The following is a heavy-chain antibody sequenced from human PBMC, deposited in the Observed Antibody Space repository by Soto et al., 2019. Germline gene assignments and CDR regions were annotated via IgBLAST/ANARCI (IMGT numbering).Heavy chain of an antibody. V-gene: IGHV1-8*01. D-gene: IGHD6-19*01. CDR2: MNPNSGNT. CDR3: ARERSSGWYVDY. CDR1: GYTFTSYD. Sequence: QVQLVQSGAEVKKPGASVKVSCKASGYTFTSYDINWVRQATGQGLEWMGWMNPNSGNTGYAQKFQGRVTMTRNTSRSTAYMELSSLRSADTAVYYCARERSSGWYVDYWGQGTLVTVSS. J-gene: IGHJ4*02.